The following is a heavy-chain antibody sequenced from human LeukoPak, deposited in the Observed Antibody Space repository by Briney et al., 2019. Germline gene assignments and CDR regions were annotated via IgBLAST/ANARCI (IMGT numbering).Heavy chain of an antibody. J-gene: IGHJ3*02. Sequence: PGGSLRLSCAASGLTFSSNYMSWVRQAPGKGLEWVSVIYSGGSTYYADSVEGRFTISGDNSKNTLYFQMNSLRAEDTAVYYCARELASIADAFDIWGQGTMVTVSS. CDR3: ARELASIADAFDI. CDR1: GLTFSSNY. V-gene: IGHV3-53*01. D-gene: IGHD2-2*01. CDR2: IYSGGST.